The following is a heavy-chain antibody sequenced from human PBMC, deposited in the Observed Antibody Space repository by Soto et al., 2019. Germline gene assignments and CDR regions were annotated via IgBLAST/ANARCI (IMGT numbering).Heavy chain of an antibody. J-gene: IGHJ6*02. CDR2: IIPIFGTA. V-gene: IGHV1-69*13. CDR3: ARDWDIVVVPAAIPPHIPVAGTPGYAPGMDI. CDR1: GGTFSSYA. D-gene: IGHD2-2*01. Sequence: SVKVSCKASGGTFSSYAISWVRQAPGQGLEWMGGIIPIFGTANYAQKFQGRVTITADESTSTAYMELSSLRSEDTAVYYCARDWDIVVVPAAIPPHIPVAGTPGYAPGMDIWGPGTTVTVSS.